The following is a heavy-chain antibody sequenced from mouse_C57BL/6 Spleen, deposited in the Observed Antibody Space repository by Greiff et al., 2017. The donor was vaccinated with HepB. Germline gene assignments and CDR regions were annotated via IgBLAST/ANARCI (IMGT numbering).Heavy chain of an antibody. J-gene: IGHJ2*01. CDR1: GYSFTSCYY. CDR2: ICYDGSN. Sequence: EVKLMESGPGLVKPSQSLSLSCSVTGYSFTSCYYWYWIRQFPGNILEWMGYICYDGSNNYNQSFKNRISITRDTSKNQFFLKLKSVTTEDTATYYCAREDRTEEFDYWGQGTTLTVSS. D-gene: IGHD3-3*01. CDR3: AREDRTEEFDY. V-gene: IGHV3-6*01.